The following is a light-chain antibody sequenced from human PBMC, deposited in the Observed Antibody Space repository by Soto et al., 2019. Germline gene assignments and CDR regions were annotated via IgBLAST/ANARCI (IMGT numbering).Light chain of an antibody. J-gene: IGLJ3*02. Sequence: QSVLTQPPSASGSPGQSVTISCTGTSSDVGSYNYVSWYQQHPGKAPKLMIYEVTKRPSGVPDRFSGSKSGNTASLTVSGLQAEDEADYYCSSYAGSNNPPWVFGGGTKLTVL. V-gene: IGLV2-8*01. CDR2: EVT. CDR1: SSDVGSYNY. CDR3: SSYAGSNNPPWV.